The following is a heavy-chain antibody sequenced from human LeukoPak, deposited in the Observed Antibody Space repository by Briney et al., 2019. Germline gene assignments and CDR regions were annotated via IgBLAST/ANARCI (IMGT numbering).Heavy chain of an antibody. V-gene: IGHV1-2*02. CDR2: INPNSGGT. Sequence: VASVKVSCKASGYTFTGYYMHWVRQAPGQGLEWMGWINPNSGGTNYAQKFQGRVTMTRDTSISTAYMELSRLRSDDTAVYYCARVAHPRHYYYYMDVWGKGTTVTVSS. CDR1: GYTFTGYY. J-gene: IGHJ6*03. CDR3: ARVAHPRHYYYYMDV.